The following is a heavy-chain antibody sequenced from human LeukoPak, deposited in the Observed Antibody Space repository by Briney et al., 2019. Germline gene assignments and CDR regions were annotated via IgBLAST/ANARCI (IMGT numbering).Heavy chain of an antibody. D-gene: IGHD6-13*01. V-gene: IGHV4-34*01. J-gene: IGHJ3*02. CDR1: GGSFSGYY. CDR2: INHSGST. CDR3: ARNEQQLVQDAFDI. Sequence: PSETLSLTCAVYGGSFSGYYWSWIRQPPGKGLEWIGEINHSGSTNYNPSLKSRVTISVDTSKNQFSLKLSSVTAADTAVYYCARNEQQLVQDAFDIWGQGTMVTVSS.